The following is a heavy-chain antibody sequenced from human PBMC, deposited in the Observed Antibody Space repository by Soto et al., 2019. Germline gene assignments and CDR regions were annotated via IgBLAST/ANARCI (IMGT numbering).Heavy chain of an antibody. J-gene: IGHJ3*02. CDR1: GGSVSSNSAA. V-gene: IGHV6-1*01. D-gene: IGHD6-19*01. Sequence: SQTLSLTCAISGGSVSSNSAAWNWIRQSPSRGLEWLGRTYYRSKWYNDYAVSVKSRITINPDTSKNQFSLQLNSVTPEDTAVYYCASRLAVAGPGDAFDIWGQGTMVTVSS. CDR2: TYYRSKWYN. CDR3: ASRLAVAGPGDAFDI.